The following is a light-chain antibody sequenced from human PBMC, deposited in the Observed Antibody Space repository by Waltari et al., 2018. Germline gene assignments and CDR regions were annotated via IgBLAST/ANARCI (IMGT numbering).Light chain of an antibody. Sequence: HSALTQPASASGSPRQSITIPCSGTTSHVGGYTYVSWYQQLPGHAPNLMIYDFTRWPSGVSNRFSGSKSGNTASLTIFGLQAEDEADYYCASYTSTRTVIFGGGTRVTVL. CDR3: ASYTSTRTVI. J-gene: IGLJ2*01. V-gene: IGLV2-14*01. CDR1: TSHVGGYTY. CDR2: DFT.